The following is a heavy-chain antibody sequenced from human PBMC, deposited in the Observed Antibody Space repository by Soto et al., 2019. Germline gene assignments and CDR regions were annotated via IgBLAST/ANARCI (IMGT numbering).Heavy chain of an antibody. CDR3: ARWASY. J-gene: IGHJ4*02. V-gene: IGHV4-34*01. CDR1: GGSFSGYY. Sequence: SETLSLTCDVSGGSFSGYYWTWIRQPPGKGLEWVGEMNRSGGINYNPSLVSRVTISADTPKNQFSLKLTSVTAADTAVYFCARWASYWGKGALVTVAS. CDR2: MNRSGGI.